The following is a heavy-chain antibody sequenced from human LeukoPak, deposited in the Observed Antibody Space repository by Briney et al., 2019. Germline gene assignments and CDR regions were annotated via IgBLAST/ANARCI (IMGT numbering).Heavy chain of an antibody. CDR1: GFTFSSYW. D-gene: IGHD3-3*01. CDR2: IKQDGSEK. V-gene: IGHV3-7*04. Sequence: QPGGSLRLSCAASGFTFSSYWMSWVRQAPGKGLEWVANIKQDGSEKYYVDSVKGRFTISRDNAKNSLYLQMNSLRAEDTAVYYCARGYRTTIFGVVSPRFDPWGQGTLVTVSS. J-gene: IGHJ5*02. CDR3: ARGYRTTIFGVVSPRFDP.